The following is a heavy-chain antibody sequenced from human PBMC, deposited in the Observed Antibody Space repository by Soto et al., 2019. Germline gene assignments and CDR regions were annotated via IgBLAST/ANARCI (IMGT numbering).Heavy chain of an antibody. CDR3: ASGYCSGGSCYSHAFDI. CDR2: IWYDGSNK. J-gene: IGHJ3*02. Sequence: QVQLVESGGGVVQPGRSLRLSCAASGFTFSSYGMHWVRQAPGKGLEWVAVIWYDGSNKYYADSVKGRFTISRDNSKNTLSLQMDSLRAEDTAVYYCASGYCSGGSCYSHAFDIWGQGTMVTVSS. D-gene: IGHD2-15*01. CDR1: GFTFSSYG. V-gene: IGHV3-33*01.